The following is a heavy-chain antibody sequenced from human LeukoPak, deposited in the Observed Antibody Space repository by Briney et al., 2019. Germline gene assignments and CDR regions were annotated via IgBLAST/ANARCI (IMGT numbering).Heavy chain of an antibody. CDR3: ANSPVRIDGYNF. Sequence: PGGSLRLSCAASGFTFSSYSMNWVRQAPGKGLEWVSSISSSSSYIYYADSVKGRFTISRDNAKNSLYLQMNSLRAEDTAVYYCANSPVRIDGYNFWGQGTLVTVSS. D-gene: IGHD5-24*01. V-gene: IGHV3-21*01. CDR2: ISSSSSYI. CDR1: GFTFSSYS. J-gene: IGHJ4*02.